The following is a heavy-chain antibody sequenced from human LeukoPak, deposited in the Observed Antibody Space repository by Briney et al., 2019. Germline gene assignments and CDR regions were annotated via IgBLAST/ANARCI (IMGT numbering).Heavy chain of an antibody. CDR2: IIPIFGTA. D-gene: IGHD4-23*01. Sequence: GASVKVSCKASGGTFSSYAISWVRQAPGQGLEWMGGIIPIFGTANYAQKFQGRVTITADESTSTAYMELSSLRSEDTAVYYCARVGHDYGGNPYYYYMDVWGKGTTVTISS. J-gene: IGHJ6*03. CDR3: ARVGHDYGGNPYYYYMDV. V-gene: IGHV1-69*13. CDR1: GGTFSSYA.